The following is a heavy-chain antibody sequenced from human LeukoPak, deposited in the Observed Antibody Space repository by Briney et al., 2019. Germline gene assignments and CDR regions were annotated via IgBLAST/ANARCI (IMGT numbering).Heavy chain of an antibody. CDR3: ARVGGRGSIGGDC. D-gene: IGHD3-10*01. CDR2: IKSDGSTT. V-gene: IGHV3-74*03. CDR1: GFTFTTYW. Sequence: GGSLRLSCAASGFTFTTYWMHWVRQAPGKGLVWVSRIKSDGSTTTYADFVKGRFTVSRDNAKNTLYLQMSSLRAEDTAMYFCARVGGRGSIGGDCWGQGTLVTVSS. J-gene: IGHJ4*02.